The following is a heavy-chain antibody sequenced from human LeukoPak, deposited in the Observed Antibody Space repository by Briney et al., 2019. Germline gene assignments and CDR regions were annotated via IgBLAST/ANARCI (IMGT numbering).Heavy chain of an antibody. D-gene: IGHD3-22*01. Sequence: AETLSLTCAVYGGSFSGYYWSWIRQPPGKGLEWIGEINHSGSTNYNPSLKSRATISVDTSKNQFSLKLSSVTAADTAVYYCARGNTYSYDSSGYYYVPYYYYG. J-gene: IGHJ6*01. CDR2: INHSGST. V-gene: IGHV4-34*01. CDR3: ARGNTYSYDSSGYYYVPYYYYG. CDR1: GGSFSGYY.